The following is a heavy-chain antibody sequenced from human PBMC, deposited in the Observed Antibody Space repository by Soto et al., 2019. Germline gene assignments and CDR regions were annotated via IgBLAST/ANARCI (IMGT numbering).Heavy chain of an antibody. CDR2: INHSGST. Sequence: SETLSLTCAVYGGSFSGYYWSWIRQPPGKGLEWIGEINHSGSTNYNPSLKSRVTIPVDTSKDQFSLKLSSVTAADTAVYYCARGGDGGDIVAVTAAEAYYYYYYGMDVWGQGTTVTVSS. J-gene: IGHJ6*02. V-gene: IGHV4-34*01. CDR1: GGSFSGYY. D-gene: IGHD2-2*01. CDR3: ARGGDGGDIVAVTAAEAYYYYYYGMDV.